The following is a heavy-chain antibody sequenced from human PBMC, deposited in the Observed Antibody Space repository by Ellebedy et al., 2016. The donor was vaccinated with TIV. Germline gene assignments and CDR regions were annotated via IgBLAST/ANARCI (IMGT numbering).Heavy chain of an antibody. J-gene: IGHJ4*02. Sequence: AASVKVSCKASGYTFTSYGISWVRQAPGQGLEWMGWISAYNGNTNYAQKLQGRVTMTTDTSTSTAYMELRSLRSDDTAVYYCARYCYYDSSGYYHTTPNDYWGQGTLVTVSS. D-gene: IGHD3-22*01. CDR1: GYTFTSYG. CDR3: ARYCYYDSSGYYHTTPNDY. CDR2: ISAYNGNT. V-gene: IGHV1-18*01.